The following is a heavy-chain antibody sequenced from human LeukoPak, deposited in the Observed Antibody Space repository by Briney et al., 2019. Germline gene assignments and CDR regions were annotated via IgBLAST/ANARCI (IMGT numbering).Heavy chain of an antibody. CDR3: ARELYYYDSSGFNGWFDP. CDR2: IYHSGST. V-gene: IGHV4-38-2*02. J-gene: IGHJ5*02. CDR1: ADSISSGYY. D-gene: IGHD3-22*01. Sequence: SETLSLTCTVSADSISSGYYWGWIRQPPGKGLEWIGSIYHSGSTYYNPSLKSRVTISVDTSKNQFSLKLSSVTAADTAVYYCARELYYYDSSGFNGWFDPWGQGTLVTVSS.